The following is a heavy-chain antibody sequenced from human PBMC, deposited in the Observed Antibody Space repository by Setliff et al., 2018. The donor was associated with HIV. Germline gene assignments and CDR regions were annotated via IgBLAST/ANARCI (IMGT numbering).Heavy chain of an antibody. J-gene: IGHJ4*02. CDR1: GGSISSYY. D-gene: IGHD3-22*01. V-gene: IGHV4-4*07. CDR2: IYTSGST. Sequence: PSETLSLTCTVSGGSISSYYWSWIRQPAGKGLEWIGRIYTSGSTNYNPSLKSRVTMSVDTSKTQFSLKLSSVTAADTAVYYCARDFAGGYYDSSGYYDYWGQGTLVTVSS. CDR3: ARDFAGGYYDSSGYYDY.